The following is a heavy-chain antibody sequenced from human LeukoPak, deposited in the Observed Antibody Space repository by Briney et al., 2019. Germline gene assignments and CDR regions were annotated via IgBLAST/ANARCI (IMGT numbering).Heavy chain of an antibody. J-gene: IGHJ4*02. CDR2: IYHSGST. CDR1: GFTFSDYY. CDR3: ARTIAVAGNYFDY. D-gene: IGHD6-19*01. V-gene: IGHV4-34*01. Sequence: GSLRLSCAASGFTFSDYYMSWIRQAPGKGLEWIGEIYHSGSTNYNPSLKSRVTISVDKSKNQFSLKLSSVTAADTAVYYCARTIAVAGNYFDYWGQGTLVTVSS.